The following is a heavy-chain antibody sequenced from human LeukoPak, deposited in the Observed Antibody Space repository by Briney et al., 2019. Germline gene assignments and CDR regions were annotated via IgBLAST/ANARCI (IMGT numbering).Heavy chain of an antibody. CDR3: ARASIAARRAFDY. D-gene: IGHD6-6*01. Sequence: ASVKVSCKASGYTFTSYDINWVRQATGQGLEWMGWMNPNSGNTGYAQKFQGRVTMTRNTSLSTAYMELSSLRSEDTAVYYCARASIAARRAFDYWGQGALVTVSS. J-gene: IGHJ4*02. CDR2: MNPNSGNT. V-gene: IGHV1-8*01. CDR1: GYTFTSYD.